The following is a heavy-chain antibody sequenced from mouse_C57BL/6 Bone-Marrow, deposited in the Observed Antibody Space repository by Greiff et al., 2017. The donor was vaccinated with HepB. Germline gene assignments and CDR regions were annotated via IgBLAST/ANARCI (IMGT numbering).Heavy chain of an antibody. CDR3: ARHRDLAY. CDR1: GFTFSSYG. V-gene: IGHV5-6*02. CDR2: ISSGGSYT. Sequence: DVKLVESGGDLVKPGGSLKLSCAASGFTFSSYGMSWVRQTPDKRLEWVATISSGGSYTYYPDSVKGRFTISRDNAKNTLYLQMSSLKSEDTAMYYCARHRDLAYWGQGTLVTVSA. J-gene: IGHJ3*01.